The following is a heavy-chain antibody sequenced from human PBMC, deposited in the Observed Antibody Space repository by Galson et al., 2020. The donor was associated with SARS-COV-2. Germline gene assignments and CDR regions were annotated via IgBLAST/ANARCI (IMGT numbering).Heavy chain of an antibody. CDR1: GFTVRNTY. V-gene: IGHV3-66*02. CDR3: ARAQYPYYMDV. J-gene: IGHJ6*03. Sequence: GGSLRLSCAASGFTVRNTYMSLVRQAPGKGLELVSSIYTGGSRYVADSVKGRFTISRDNSRDTLYLQMNDLRLEDTAVYYCARAQYPYYMDVWGKGTTVTVSS. D-gene: IGHD2-2*01. CDR2: IYTGGSR.